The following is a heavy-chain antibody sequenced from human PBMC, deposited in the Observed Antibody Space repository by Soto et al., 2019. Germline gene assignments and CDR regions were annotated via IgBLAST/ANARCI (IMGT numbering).Heavy chain of an antibody. CDR3: ARLEQGAMDV. J-gene: IGHJ6*02. CDR2: IYPADSDT. Sequence: GASLKISCKASGYSFINFWIGWVRQMPGKGLEWMGIIYPADSDTRYSPSFQGQVTISADKSISAAYLQWSSLKASDTAMYYCARLEQGAMDVWGQGTTVTVSS. CDR1: GYSFINFW. V-gene: IGHV5-51*01.